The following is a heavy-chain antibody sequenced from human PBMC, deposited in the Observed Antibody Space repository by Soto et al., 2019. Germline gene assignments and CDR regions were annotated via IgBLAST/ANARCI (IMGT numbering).Heavy chain of an antibody. J-gene: IGHJ4*02. CDR2: ISSDGSDE. CDR3: TREHVVTIFRRGQRGSFDN. Sequence: LRLSCAASAFSFSSYGMHWVRQAPGRGLAWVAFISSDGSDEYYADSVKGRFTISRDDANNSLFLQMSSLRAEDTAVYYCTREHVVTIFRRGQRGSFDNWGQGTLVTVSS. D-gene: IGHD3-9*01. CDR1: AFSFSSYG. V-gene: IGHV3-30*03.